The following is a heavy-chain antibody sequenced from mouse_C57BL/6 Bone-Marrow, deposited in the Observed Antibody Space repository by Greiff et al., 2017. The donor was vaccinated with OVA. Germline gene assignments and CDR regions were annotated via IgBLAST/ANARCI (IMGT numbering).Heavy chain of an antibody. Sequence: EVKLMESGGGLVQPGGSLKLSCAASGFTFSDYYMYWVRQTPEKRLEWVAYISNGGGSTYYPDTVKGRFTISRDNAKNTLYLQMSRLKSEDTAMYYCARRSYGNYCFDYWGQGTTLTVSS. CDR2: ISNGGGST. CDR1: GFTFSDYY. D-gene: IGHD2-1*01. J-gene: IGHJ2*01. CDR3: ARRSYGNYCFDY. V-gene: IGHV5-12*01.